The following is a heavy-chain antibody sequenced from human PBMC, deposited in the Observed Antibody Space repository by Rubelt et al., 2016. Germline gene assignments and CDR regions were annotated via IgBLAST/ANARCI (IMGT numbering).Heavy chain of an antibody. Sequence: QVQLQDSGPGLVKPSGTLSLTCAVSGGSISRGNWWSWVRQPPGKGLEWIATISYSGSTYYNPSLKSRVSLSVDTAKNQVSLKLNSVTAADTAVYYCARHSNEYRFGKDVWGQGTTVTVSS. D-gene: IGHD6-13*01. CDR2: ISYSGST. V-gene: IGHV4-4*02. CDR3: ARHSNEYRFGKDV. J-gene: IGHJ6*02. CDR1: GGSISRGNW.